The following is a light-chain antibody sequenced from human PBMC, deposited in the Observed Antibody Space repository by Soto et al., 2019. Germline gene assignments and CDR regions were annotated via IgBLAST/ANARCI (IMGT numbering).Light chain of an antibody. V-gene: IGKV3-15*01. J-gene: IGKJ2*01. CDR2: VAS. CDR3: QQHNNWPPYT. CDR1: QSVSSN. Sequence: EIVMTQSPATLSVSPGERATLSCRASQSVSSNLAWYQQKPGQAPRLLIYVASTRDNGVPGRFSGSGSGTEFTLTISSLQSEDSAVYYCQQHNNWPPYTFGQGTKLEIK.